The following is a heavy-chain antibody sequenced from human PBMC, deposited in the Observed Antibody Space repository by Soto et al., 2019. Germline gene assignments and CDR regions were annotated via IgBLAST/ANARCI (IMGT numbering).Heavy chain of an antibody. Sequence: SESLSLTFTVSGCSIISGGYYWSWSRQHPGKGLEWIGYIYYSGSTYYNPSLKSRVTISVDTSKNQFSLKLSSVTAADTAVYYCARGGGLMHLFDYWGQGNLVTVSS. CDR3: ARGGGLMHLFDY. CDR1: GCSIISGGYY. D-gene: IGHD3-16*01. J-gene: IGHJ4*02. V-gene: IGHV4-31*03. CDR2: IYYSGST.